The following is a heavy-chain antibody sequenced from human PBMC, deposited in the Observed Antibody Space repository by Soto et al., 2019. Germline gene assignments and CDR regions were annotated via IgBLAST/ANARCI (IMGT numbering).Heavy chain of an antibody. Sequence: EVQLLASGGGLVQPGGSLRLSCAASGFTFSSYAMSWVRQAPGKGLEWVSVISDSGSNTFYADSVKGRFSISRDNSKNTLYLQMNSLRAEDTAIYYCAKRSANYYFDYWGQGTLVTVSS. V-gene: IGHV3-23*01. D-gene: IGHD3-3*01. CDR2: ISDSGSNT. J-gene: IGHJ4*02. CDR3: AKRSANYYFDY. CDR1: GFTFSSYA.